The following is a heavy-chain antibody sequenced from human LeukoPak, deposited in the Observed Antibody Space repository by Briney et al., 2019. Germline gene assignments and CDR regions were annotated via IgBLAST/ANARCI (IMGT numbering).Heavy chain of an antibody. CDR1: GFTFSNYA. D-gene: IGHD3-3*01. Sequence: TGGSLRLSCASSGFTFSNYAMHWVRQAPGRSLEWVAVISYDGSKQDYVAPVKGRFTISRDNSKNTLYLQMNSLRPEDTAVYYCGSTIFGVVIDLDSGYYWGQGTPVTVSS. CDR2: ISYDGSKQ. V-gene: IGHV3-30*04. CDR3: GSTIFGVVIDLDSGYY. J-gene: IGHJ4*02.